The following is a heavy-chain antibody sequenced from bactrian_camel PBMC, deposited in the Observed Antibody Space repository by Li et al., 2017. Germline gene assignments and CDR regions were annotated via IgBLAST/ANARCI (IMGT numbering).Heavy chain of an antibody. D-gene: IGHD6*01. CDR1: GNIYTTNC. Sequence: WSLELSCTDSGNIYTTNCIGWFRQAPGKQREGVASIYTGDGSTYYVDSVKGRFTISRDSAQNILYLQMNDLKPEDTGVYYCAADRWRQPCGHSDVGWYWSGQGTQVTVS. V-gene: IGHV3S54*01. J-gene: IGHJ4*01. CDR2: IYTGDGST.